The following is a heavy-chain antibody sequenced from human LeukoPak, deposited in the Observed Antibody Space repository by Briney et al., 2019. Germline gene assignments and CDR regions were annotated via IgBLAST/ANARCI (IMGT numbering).Heavy chain of an antibody. CDR1: GFTFSSYS. D-gene: IGHD2/OR15-2a*01. Sequence: GGSLRLSCAASGFTFSSYSMKWVRQAPGKGLEWVSYISSSSSTIYYADSVKGRFTISRDNAKNSLYLQMSSLRDEDTAVYYCARDRGNYYDYWGQGTLVTVSS. V-gene: IGHV3-48*02. CDR3: ARDRGNYYDY. J-gene: IGHJ4*02. CDR2: ISSSSSTI.